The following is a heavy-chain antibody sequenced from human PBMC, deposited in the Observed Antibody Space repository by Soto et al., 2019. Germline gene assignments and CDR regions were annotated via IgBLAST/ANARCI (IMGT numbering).Heavy chain of an antibody. Sequence: GASVKVSCKASGYSFTTHGISWVRRAPGHGREWMGWISAYNGDTHYVQRFQGRLTMTTDTSTSTAYMELRSLTSDDTAVYYCARDPPFSGILRGTPLMDVWGQGXTVTVSS. V-gene: IGHV1-18*04. J-gene: IGHJ6*02. CDR2: ISAYNGDT. D-gene: IGHD4-17*01. CDR1: GYSFTTHG. CDR3: ARDPPFSGILRGTPLMDV.